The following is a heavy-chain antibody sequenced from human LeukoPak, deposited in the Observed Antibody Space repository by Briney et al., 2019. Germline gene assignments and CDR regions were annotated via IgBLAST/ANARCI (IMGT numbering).Heavy chain of an antibody. CDR1: GGSISSSNW. J-gene: IGHJ6*03. D-gene: IGHD1-26*01. V-gene: IGHV4-4*02. CDR2: IYHSGST. Sequence: SETLSLTCAVSGGSISSSNWWSWVRQPPGKGLEWIGEIYHSGSTNYNPSLKSRVTISVDKSKNQFSLKLSSVTAADTAVYYCARGYSGSYYPWGILYYYYYMDVWGKGTTVTVSS. CDR3: ARGYSGSYYPWGILYYYYYMDV.